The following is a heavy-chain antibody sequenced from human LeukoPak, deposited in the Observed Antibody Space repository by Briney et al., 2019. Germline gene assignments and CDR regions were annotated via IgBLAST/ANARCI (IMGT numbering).Heavy chain of an antibody. CDR1: GLTFSSYA. D-gene: IGHD6-13*01. Sequence: GGSLRLSCAASGLTFSSYAMSWVRQAPGKGLEWVSGISNSGHSSYHADSVKGRFTTTRDNSQNTLYLQMNSLRVEDTALYYCAKDWRNGYSSDWYSEGYFPHWGQGTLVTVSS. V-gene: IGHV3-23*01. CDR2: ISNSGHSS. CDR3: AKDWRNGYSSDWYSEGYFPH. J-gene: IGHJ1*01.